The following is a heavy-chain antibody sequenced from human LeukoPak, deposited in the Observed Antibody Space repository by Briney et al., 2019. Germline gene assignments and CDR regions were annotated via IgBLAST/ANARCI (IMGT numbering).Heavy chain of an antibody. Sequence: PSETLSLTCTVSGGSISSYYWSWIRQPPGKGLEWIGYIYYSGSTNYNPSLKSRVTISVDRSKNQFSLKLSSVTAADMAVYYCARELRSEVERLVPDSFDIWGRGTMVSVSS. CDR1: GGSISSYY. D-gene: IGHD3-3*01. V-gene: IGHV4-59*01. J-gene: IGHJ3*02. CDR2: IYYSGST. CDR3: ARELRSEVERLVPDSFDI.